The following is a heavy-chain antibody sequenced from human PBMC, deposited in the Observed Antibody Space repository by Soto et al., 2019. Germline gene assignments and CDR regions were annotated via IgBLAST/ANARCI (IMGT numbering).Heavy chain of an antibody. V-gene: IGHV1-8*01. D-gene: IGHD3-3*01. J-gene: IGHJ6*02. CDR3: ARGLGHMKEFWSGLSYYYGMDV. Sequence: ASVKVSCKASGYTFTSYDINWVRQATGQGLEWMGWMNPNSGNTGYAQKIQGRVTMTRNTSISTAYMELSSLRSEDTAVYYCARGLGHMKEFWSGLSYYYGMDVWGHGTTVTVSS. CDR1: GYTFTSYD. CDR2: MNPNSGNT.